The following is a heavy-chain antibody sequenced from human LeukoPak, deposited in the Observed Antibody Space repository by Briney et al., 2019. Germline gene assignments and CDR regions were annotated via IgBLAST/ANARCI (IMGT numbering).Heavy chain of an antibody. CDR2: IKQDGSEK. Sequence: GGSLRLSCAASGFTFSSHWMSWARQAPGKGPDWVANIKQDGSEKHYVDSVKGRFTISRDNAKNSLYLQMNSLRAEDTAVYYCARGGGFWSAIDYWGQGTLVTVSS. CDR1: GFTFSSHW. D-gene: IGHD3-3*01. J-gene: IGHJ4*02. CDR3: ARGGGFWSAIDY. V-gene: IGHV3-7*01.